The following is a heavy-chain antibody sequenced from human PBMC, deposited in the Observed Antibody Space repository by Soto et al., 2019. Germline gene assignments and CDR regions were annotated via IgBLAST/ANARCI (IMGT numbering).Heavy chain of an antibody. J-gene: IGHJ4*02. CDR2: ISYDGSIK. CDR1: GFTFSSYS. V-gene: IGHV3-30-3*01. CDR3: ARERSILGALDY. D-gene: IGHD2-21*01. Sequence: QVQLVESGGGVVQPGRSLRLSCAASGFTFSSYSIQWVRQAPGKGLEWVAVISYDGSIKYYADSVKVRFTISRHNSKNTAYLQTNRLRAEDTAVLYCARERSILGALDYWGQGTLVIFSS.